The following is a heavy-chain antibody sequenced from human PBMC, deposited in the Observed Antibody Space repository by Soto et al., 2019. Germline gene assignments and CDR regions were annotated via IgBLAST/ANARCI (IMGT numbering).Heavy chain of an antibody. D-gene: IGHD5-18*01. V-gene: IGHV3-48*02. CDR3: ARCRYSYGYDSDS. J-gene: IGHJ4*02. CDR2: ISGSGTNI. CDR1: GCRFGDYG. Sequence: XXSLRLCYEASGCRFGDYGGSWILQAPGKGLEWVSHISGSGTNIYYAGSVKGRFTVSRDIAKNSLFLQMNSLRDEDTAVYYCARCRYSYGYDSDSWGQGTLVTVSS.